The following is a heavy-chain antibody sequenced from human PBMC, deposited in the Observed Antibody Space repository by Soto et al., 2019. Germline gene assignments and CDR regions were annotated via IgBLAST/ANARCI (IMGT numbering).Heavy chain of an antibody. CDR1: GYTFTSYG. V-gene: IGHV1-18*01. J-gene: IGHJ4*02. CDR2: ISAYNGNT. Sequence: GASVKVSCKASGYTFTSYGISWVRQAPGQGLEWMGWISAYNGNTNYAQKLQGRVTMTTDTSTSTAYMELRSLRSDDTAVYYCSSVGARSSGWYYIHYSGQATLVTVSS. D-gene: IGHD6-19*01. CDR3: SSVGARSSGWYYIHY.